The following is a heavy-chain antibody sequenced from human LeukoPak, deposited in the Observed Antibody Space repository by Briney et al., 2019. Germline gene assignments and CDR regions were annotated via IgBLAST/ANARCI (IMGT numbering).Heavy chain of an antibody. D-gene: IGHD3-22*01. Sequence: TSETLSLTCSVSDGTISSSSNYWGWIRQPPGKGLEWIGSIYYSGSTYYNPSLKSRVTMSVDTSKNQFSLKLSSVTAADTAVYYCARGQYYYDSSGTNLFDYWGQGTLVTVSS. V-gene: IGHV4-39*07. CDR1: DGTISSSSNY. J-gene: IGHJ4*02. CDR3: ARGQYYYDSSGTNLFDY. CDR2: IYYSGST.